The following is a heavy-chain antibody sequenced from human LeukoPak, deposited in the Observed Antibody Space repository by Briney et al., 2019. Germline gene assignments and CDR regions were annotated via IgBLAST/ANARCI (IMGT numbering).Heavy chain of an antibody. CDR3: ARVEDVYTSSPYFDY. V-gene: IGHV3-30*02. CDR1: GFTFSSYG. J-gene: IGHJ4*02. D-gene: IGHD6-6*01. Sequence: GGSLRLSCAASGFTFSSYGMHWVRQAPGKGLEWVAFIRYDGSNKYYADSVKGRFTISRDNSKNTLYLQMNSLRAEDTAVYYCARVEDVYTSSPYFDYWGQGTLVTVSS. CDR2: IRYDGSNK.